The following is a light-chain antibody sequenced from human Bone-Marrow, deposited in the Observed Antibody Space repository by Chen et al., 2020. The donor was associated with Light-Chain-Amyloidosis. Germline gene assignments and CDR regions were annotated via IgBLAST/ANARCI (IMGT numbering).Light chain of an antibody. V-gene: IGKV3-20*01. CDR2: GSS. CDR1: QTISSNY. CDR3: QQYGTSPLT. J-gene: IGKJ4*01. Sequence: EMVLTQSPGTLSLSPGEGANLSCRASQTISSNYLTWYQQKFSQAPRLLIYGSSSRATGIPDRFTGSGSGTDFTLTINRLEPEDFAMYYCQQYGTSPLTFGGGTKVEIK.